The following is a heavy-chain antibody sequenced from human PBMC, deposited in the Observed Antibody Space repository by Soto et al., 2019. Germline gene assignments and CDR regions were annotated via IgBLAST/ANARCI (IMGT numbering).Heavy chain of an antibody. CDR2: ISPYTGDT. Sequence: QVQLVQSGDEMKKPGASVRVSCKASGYIFVNYGIAWVRQAPGQGLEWMGWISPYTGDTHSASKVQGRLTMTTDTSTSTAYMDLGSLTSDDTAVYYCAMVDNYATPTQQDVWGQGTTVTVSS. CDR1: GYIFVNYG. CDR3: AMVDNYATPTQQDV. J-gene: IGHJ6*02. D-gene: IGHD5-12*01. V-gene: IGHV1-18*01.